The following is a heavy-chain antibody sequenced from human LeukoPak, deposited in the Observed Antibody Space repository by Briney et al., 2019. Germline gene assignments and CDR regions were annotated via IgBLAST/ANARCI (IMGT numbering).Heavy chain of an antibody. Sequence: AASVKVSCKASGYTFTGYYMHWVRQAPGQGLEWMGWINPNSGGTNYAQKLQGRVTMTTDTSTSTAYMELRSLRSDDTAVYYCARRQGTAILRLGFDPWGQGTLVTVSS. J-gene: IGHJ5*02. D-gene: IGHD2-21*02. CDR1: GYTFTGYY. V-gene: IGHV1-2*02. CDR2: INPNSGGT. CDR3: ARRQGTAILRLGFDP.